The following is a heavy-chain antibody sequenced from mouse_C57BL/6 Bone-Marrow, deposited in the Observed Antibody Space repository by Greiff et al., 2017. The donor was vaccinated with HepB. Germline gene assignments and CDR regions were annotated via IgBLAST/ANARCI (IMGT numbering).Heavy chain of an antibody. CDR1: GFTFSDYY. CDR3: ARDRNGDCSHAMDY. J-gene: IGHJ4*01. Sequence: EVQLQESEGGLVQPGSSMKLSCTASGFTFSDYYMAWVRQVPEKGLEWVANINYDGSSTYYLDSLKSRFIISRDNAKNILYLQMSSLKSEDTATYYYARDRNGDCSHAMDYWGQVTSVTVSS. V-gene: IGHV5-16*01. CDR2: INYDGSST.